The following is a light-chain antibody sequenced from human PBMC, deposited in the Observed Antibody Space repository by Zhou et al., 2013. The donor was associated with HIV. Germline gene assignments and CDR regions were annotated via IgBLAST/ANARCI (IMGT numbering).Light chain of an antibody. CDR3: QQYASTPPIT. J-gene: IGKJ4*01. Sequence: EIVLTQSPGTLSLSPGERAALSCRASQSVSSRYLAWYQQKLGQAPRLLMYDASTRATGIPDRFSGSGSGTDFTLTISSLEPEDFAVYYCQQYASTPPITFGGGTKVDIK. CDR1: QSVSSRY. V-gene: IGKV3-20*01. CDR2: DAS.